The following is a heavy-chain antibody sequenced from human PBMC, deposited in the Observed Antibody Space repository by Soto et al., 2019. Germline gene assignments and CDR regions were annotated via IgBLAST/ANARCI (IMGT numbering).Heavy chain of an antibody. CDR3: ARGRDHAFDI. CDR2: ITSTSSTI. J-gene: IGHJ3*02. Sequence: GGSLRLSCEASGFPFSDSAMNWVRQAPGKGPDWLPFITSTSSTILYADSAKGRFTISRDNAKNSLYLQMSSLRDEDTAVYYCARGRDHAFDIWGQGTMVTVSS. V-gene: IGHV3-48*02. CDR1: GFPFSDSA.